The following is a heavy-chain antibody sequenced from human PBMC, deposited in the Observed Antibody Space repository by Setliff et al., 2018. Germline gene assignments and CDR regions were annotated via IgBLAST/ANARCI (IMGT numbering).Heavy chain of an antibody. D-gene: IGHD4-17*01. V-gene: IGHV1-69*13. Sequence: SVKVSCKASGGTFNTYAISWVRQAPGQGLEWMGGIIPIFGTTNYAQKFQGGVTITADESTSTAYMELSSLRSEDTAVYYCARDFLGIHIDHGNALDDYWGQGTLVTVSS. CDR3: ARDFLGIHIDHGNALDDY. J-gene: IGHJ4*02. CDR1: GGTFNTYA. CDR2: IIPIFGTT.